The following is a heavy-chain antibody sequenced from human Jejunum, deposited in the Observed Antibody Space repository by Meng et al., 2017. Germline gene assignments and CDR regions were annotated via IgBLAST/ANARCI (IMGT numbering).Heavy chain of an antibody. D-gene: IGHD4-11*01. CDR3: ARGNEYSNYGADF. CDR2: INDSGST. J-gene: IGHJ4*02. Sequence: QVKLQQWGAGLLKPSETLSLTCAVHGGSCSDYYGTWIRQPPGKGLEWLGEINDSGSTNYNPSLKGRVTISVNTSKSQFYLRVSSVTAADTAVYYCARGNEYSNYGADFWGQGTLVTVSS. V-gene: IGHV4-34*01. CDR1: GGSCSDYY.